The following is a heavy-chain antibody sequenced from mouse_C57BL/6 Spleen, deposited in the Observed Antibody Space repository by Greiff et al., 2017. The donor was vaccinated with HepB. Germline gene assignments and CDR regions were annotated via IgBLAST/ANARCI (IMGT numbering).Heavy chain of an antibody. CDR1: GFTFSSYT. CDR2: ISGGGGNT. J-gene: IGHJ2*01. D-gene: IGHD3-2*02. CDR3: ARHGGQLRPLDY. V-gene: IGHV5-9*01. Sequence: EVQVVESGGGLVKPGGSLKLSCAASGFTFSSYTMSWVRQTPEKRLEWVATISGGGGNTYYPDSVKGRFTISRDNAKNTLYLQMSSLRSEDTALYYCARHGGQLRPLDYWGQGTTLTVSS.